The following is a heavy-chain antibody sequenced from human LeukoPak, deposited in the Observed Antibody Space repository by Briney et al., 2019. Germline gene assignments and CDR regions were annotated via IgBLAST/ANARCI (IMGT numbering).Heavy chain of an antibody. J-gene: IGHJ5*02. CDR3: ARQGRRYGSGSYYRT. Sequence: SETLSLTCTVSGSSMSSGDYYWSWIRQPPGKGLEWIGYIYYSGSTYYNPSLKSRVTISVDTSKNQFSLKLSSVTAADTAVYYCARQGRRYGSGSYYRTWGQRTLVTVSS. V-gene: IGHV4-30-4*01. CDR1: GSSMSSGDYY. CDR2: IYYSGST. D-gene: IGHD3-10*01.